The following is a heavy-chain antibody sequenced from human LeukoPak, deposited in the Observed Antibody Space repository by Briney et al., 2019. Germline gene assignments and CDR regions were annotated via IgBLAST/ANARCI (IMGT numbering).Heavy chain of an antibody. CDR2: ISSSSSYI. CDR3: ARDLVPIRPWQLERKKRHDAFDI. Sequence: PGGSLRLSCAASGFTFSSYSMNWVRQAPGKGLEWVSSISSSSSYIYYADSVKGRFTISRDNAKNSLYLQMNSLRAEDTAVYYCARDLVPIRPWQLERKKRHDAFDIWGQGTMVTVSS. CDR1: GFTFSSYS. D-gene: IGHD1-1*01. V-gene: IGHV3-21*01. J-gene: IGHJ3*02.